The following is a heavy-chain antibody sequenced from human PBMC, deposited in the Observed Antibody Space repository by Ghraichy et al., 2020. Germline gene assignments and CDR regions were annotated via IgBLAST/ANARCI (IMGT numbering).Heavy chain of an antibody. CDR3: ARARLLWFGSPASPVDY. Sequence: GGSLRLSCAASGFTFSSYSMNWVRQAPGKGLEWVSSISSSSSYIYYADSVKGRVTISRDNAKNSLYLQMNSLRAEDTAVYYCARARLLWFGSPASPVDYWGQGTLVTASS. CDR2: ISSSSSYI. V-gene: IGHV3-21*01. CDR1: GFTFSSYS. J-gene: IGHJ4*02. D-gene: IGHD3-10*01.